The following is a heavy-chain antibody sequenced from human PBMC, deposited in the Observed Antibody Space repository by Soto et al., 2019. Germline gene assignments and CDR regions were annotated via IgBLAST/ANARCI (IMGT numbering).Heavy chain of an antibody. D-gene: IGHD3-22*01. CDR2: ISYDGSNK. CDR1: GFTFSSYG. J-gene: IGHJ4*02. Sequence: PGGSLRLSCAASGFTFSSYGMHWVRQAPGKGLEWVAVISYDGSNKYYADSVKGRFTISRDNSKNTLYLQMNSLRAEDTAVYYCAKPRGYYDSSGYPTPDYWGQGTLVTVSS. V-gene: IGHV3-30*18. CDR3: AKPRGYYDSSGYPTPDY.